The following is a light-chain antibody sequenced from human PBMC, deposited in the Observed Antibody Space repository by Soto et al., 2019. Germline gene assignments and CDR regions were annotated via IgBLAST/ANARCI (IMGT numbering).Light chain of an antibody. J-gene: IGKJ2*01. Sequence: DIEMTQSPSTLSASVGDRVTITCRASQNINTLLAWYQQKQGRAPKLLIYDASRLEDGVPSRFSGSGYGTEFTLTISGLQPDDFATYYCQQFHTYYTFVQGTNVHIK. CDR2: DAS. V-gene: IGKV1-5*01. CDR1: QNINTL. CDR3: QQFHTYYT.